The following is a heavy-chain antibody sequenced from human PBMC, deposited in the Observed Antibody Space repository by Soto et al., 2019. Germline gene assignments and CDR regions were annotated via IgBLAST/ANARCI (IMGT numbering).Heavy chain of an antibody. V-gene: IGHV3-15*07. CDR2: IKSKTDGGTT. Sequence: GGPLRLSCAASGFTFSNAWMNWVRQAPGKGLEWVGRIKSKTDGGTTDYAAPVKGRFTISRDDSKNTLYLQMNSLKTEDTAVYYCTTALLYYYDSSGPETFDYWGQGTLVTVSS. D-gene: IGHD3-22*01. CDR3: TTALLYYYDSSGPETFDY. J-gene: IGHJ4*02. CDR1: GFTFSNAW.